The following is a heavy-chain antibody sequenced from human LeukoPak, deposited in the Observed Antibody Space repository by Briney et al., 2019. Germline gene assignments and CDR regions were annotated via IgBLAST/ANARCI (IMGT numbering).Heavy chain of an antibody. D-gene: IGHD3-3*01. V-gene: IGHV3-23*01. CDR3: AKNDIEWLYPPISLDY. CDR2: ISGSGGST. CDR1: GFTFSSYA. J-gene: IGHJ4*02. Sequence: PGRSLRLSCAASGFTFSSYAMHWVRQAPGKGLEWVSAISGSGGSTYYADSVKGRFTISRDNSKNTLYLQMNSLRAEDTAVYYCAKNDIEWLYPPISLDYWGQGTLVTVSS.